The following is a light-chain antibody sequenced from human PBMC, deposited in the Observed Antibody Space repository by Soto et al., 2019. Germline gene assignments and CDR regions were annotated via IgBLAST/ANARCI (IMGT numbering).Light chain of an antibody. V-gene: IGKV3-15*01. CDR1: QSVSSN. J-gene: IGKJ4*01. CDR2: GAS. Sequence: EIVMTQSPATLSVSPGERATLSCRASQSVSSNLAWYQQKPGQAPRLLIYGASTRATGIPARFSGSGSGTEFTLTISSLQSEDFAVYCCQQYNNWLTFGGGTNLDIK. CDR3: QQYNNWLT.